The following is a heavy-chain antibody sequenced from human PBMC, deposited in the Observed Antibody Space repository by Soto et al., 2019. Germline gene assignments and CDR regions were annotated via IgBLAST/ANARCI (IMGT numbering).Heavy chain of an antibody. Sequence: EVQLLESGGGLVQPGGSLRLSCAASGFTFSSYAMSWVRQAPGKGLEWVSDISGSGGSTYYADSVKGRFTISRDNSKNTLYLQMNSLRAEDTAVYYCATHKRFFEWLSQVAFDIWGQGTMVTVSS. J-gene: IGHJ3*02. CDR1: GFTFSSYA. V-gene: IGHV3-23*01. CDR3: ATHKRFFEWLSQVAFDI. D-gene: IGHD3-3*01. CDR2: ISGSGGST.